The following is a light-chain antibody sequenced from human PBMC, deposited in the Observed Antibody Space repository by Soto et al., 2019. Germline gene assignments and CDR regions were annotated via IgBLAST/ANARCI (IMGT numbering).Light chain of an antibody. CDR1: HTISSSY. J-gene: IGKJ1*01. V-gene: IGKV3-20*01. Sequence: EIVLTQSPVTLSLSPWERATLSCMAIHTISSSYLAWYQQKPGQDPRLLMYGISRRATGIPDRFSGSGSGTDFTLTITRLEPEDFAVYYCQQYVTSSPRTFGQGTKVDIK. CDR2: GIS. CDR3: QQYVTSSPRT.